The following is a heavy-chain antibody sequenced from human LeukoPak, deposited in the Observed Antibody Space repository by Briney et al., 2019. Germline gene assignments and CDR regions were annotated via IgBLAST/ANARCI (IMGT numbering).Heavy chain of an antibody. CDR1: GFTFSSYG. Sequence: GGPLRLSCAASGFTFSSYGMQWGRQAPGKGLEWVAVIWYDGSNKYYADSVKGRFTISRDNSKNTLYLQMNSLRAEDTAVYYCARDLVSNYEDSGYYYYGMDVWGQGTTVTVSS. V-gene: IGHV3-33*01. CDR3: ARDLVSNYEDSGYYYYGMDV. J-gene: IGHJ6*02. CDR2: IWYDGSNK. D-gene: IGHD4-11*01.